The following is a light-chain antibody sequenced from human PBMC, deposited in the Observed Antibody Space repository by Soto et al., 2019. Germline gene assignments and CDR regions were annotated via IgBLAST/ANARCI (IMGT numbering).Light chain of an antibody. CDR3: QQYYSPPPT. CDR2: WAS. CDR1: QSVLYSSNNKNY. Sequence: DIVMTQSPDSLAVSLGERATINCKSSQSVLYSSNNKNYLAWYQQKPGQPPKLLIYWASTRESGVPDRFSGSGSVTDFTLTISSLQAEDVAVYYCQQYYSPPPTFGPGTKVDIK. V-gene: IGKV4-1*01. J-gene: IGKJ3*01.